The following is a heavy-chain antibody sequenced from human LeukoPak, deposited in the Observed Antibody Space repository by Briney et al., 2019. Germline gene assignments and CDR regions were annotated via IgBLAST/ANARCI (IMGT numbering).Heavy chain of an antibody. Sequence: GGSLRLSSVGSGFTFAKYAMTWVREAPGKGLEWVSVISGSGNVTYYAESVKGRFTISRDNSKRTLYLQMDSLRADDTAIYYCAKDRAGANWGQGTLVLVSS. CDR3: AKDRAGAN. J-gene: IGHJ4*02. CDR1: GFTFAKYA. V-gene: IGHV3-23*01. CDR2: ISGSGNVT.